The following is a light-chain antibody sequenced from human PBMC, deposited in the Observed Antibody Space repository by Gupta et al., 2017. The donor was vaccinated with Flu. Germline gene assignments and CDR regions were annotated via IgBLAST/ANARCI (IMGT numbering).Light chain of an antibody. Sequence: SYELTQPPSVSVSPGQTARITCSGDALPNQYASWNQQRPGQAPVLVINIDSARPSGIPDRFSGSSSGTTVTLTIRGVHAEDEADYYCQSADSSGTYVFGPGTKVTVL. CDR2: IDS. CDR1: ALPNQY. V-gene: IGLV3-25*02. J-gene: IGLJ1*01. CDR3: QSADSSGTYV.